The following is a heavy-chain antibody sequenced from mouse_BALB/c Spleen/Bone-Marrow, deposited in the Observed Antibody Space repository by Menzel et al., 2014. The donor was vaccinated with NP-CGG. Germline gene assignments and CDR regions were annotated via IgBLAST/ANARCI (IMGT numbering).Heavy chain of an antibody. CDR2: IHPGSGGT. Sequence: VKLQESGAELVRPGASAKLSCKALGYTFTDYEIHWVKQTPEHGLEWIGAIHPGSGGTAYNQKFKGKATLTVDKSSNTAHMELSSLTSEDSAVYYCTRGWDAMDYWGQGTSVTVSS. D-gene: IGHD3-3*01. CDR1: GYTFTDYE. J-gene: IGHJ4*01. V-gene: IGHV1-15*01. CDR3: TRGWDAMDY.